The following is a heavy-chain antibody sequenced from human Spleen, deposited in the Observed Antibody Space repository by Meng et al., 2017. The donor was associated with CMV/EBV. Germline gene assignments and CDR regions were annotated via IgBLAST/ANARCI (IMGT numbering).Heavy chain of an antibody. V-gene: IGHV3-9*01. CDR1: EFTFDDYA. D-gene: IGHD2-2*01. CDR2: ISWNSGSI. CDR3: AKGGVVPAAIDY. Sequence: SLKISCAASEFTFDDYAMHWVRQAPGKGLEWVSGISWNSGSIGYADSVKGRFTISRDNAKNSLYLQMNSLRAEDTALYYCAKGGVVPAAIDYWGQGTLVTVS. J-gene: IGHJ4*02.